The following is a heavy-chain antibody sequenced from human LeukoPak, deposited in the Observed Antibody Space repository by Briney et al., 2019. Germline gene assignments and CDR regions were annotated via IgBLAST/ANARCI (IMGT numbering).Heavy chain of an antibody. J-gene: IGHJ3*02. CDR2: IYHSGNT. CDR1: RYSITRGYY. D-gene: IGHD2-2*01. Sequence: SETLSLTCAVSRYSITRGYYWAWIRQPPGKGLEWIGSIYHSGNTYHNPSLKSRLTMSVDTSKNRFSLNLRSVTAADTAVYFCARAYSSTWYGGDTFDIWGQGTMVTVSS. CDR3: ARAYSSTWYGGDTFDI. V-gene: IGHV4-38-2*01.